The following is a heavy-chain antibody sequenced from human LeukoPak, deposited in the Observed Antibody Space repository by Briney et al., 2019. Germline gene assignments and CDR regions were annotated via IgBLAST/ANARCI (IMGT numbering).Heavy chain of an antibody. Sequence: PGGSLRLSCAASGFTFSSYWMSWVRQAPGKGLEWVANIKQDGSEENYVDSAKGRFTISRDNAKTSLYLQMNSLRAEDTAVYYCAKAEKTRQASGSNDYRGQGTLVTVSS. CDR3: AKAEKTRQASGSNDY. J-gene: IGHJ4*02. V-gene: IGHV3-7*03. D-gene: IGHD3-3*01. CDR2: IKQDGSEE. CDR1: GFTFSSYW.